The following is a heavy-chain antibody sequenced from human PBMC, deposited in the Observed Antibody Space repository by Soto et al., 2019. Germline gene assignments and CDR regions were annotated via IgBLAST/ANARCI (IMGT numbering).Heavy chain of an antibody. V-gene: IGHV1-69*01. CDR2: IIPIFGTA. D-gene: IGHD1-26*01. CDR1: GGTFSSYS. J-gene: IGHJ4*02. CDR3: ARDGGRHSGGIDY. Sequence: QVQLVQSGAEVKKPGSSVKVSCKASGGTFSSYSINWVRQAPGQGLEWMGEIIPIFGTANYAQKFQGRVTITADDSTSTAYMELSSLRSVDTAVYYCARDGGRHSGGIDYWGQGTLVTVSS.